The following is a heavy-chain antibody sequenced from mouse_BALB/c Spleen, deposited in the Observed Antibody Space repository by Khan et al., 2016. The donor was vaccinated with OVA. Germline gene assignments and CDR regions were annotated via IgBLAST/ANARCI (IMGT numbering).Heavy chain of an antibody. CDR2: ISYSGNI. V-gene: IGHV3-2*02. CDR1: GYSITSDYA. CDR3: VRIYGGDFDY. D-gene: IGHD1-1*01. J-gene: IGHJ2*01. Sequence: EVQLQESGPGLVKPSQSLSLTCTVTGYSITSDYAWNWIRQFPGNKLEWMGYISYSGNIHYNPSLKSRISITRDTSKNQFFLQLNSVTTEDTATYYCVRIYGGDFDYWGQGTTLTVSS.